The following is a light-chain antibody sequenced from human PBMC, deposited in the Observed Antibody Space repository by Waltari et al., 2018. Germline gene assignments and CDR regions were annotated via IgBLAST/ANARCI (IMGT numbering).Light chain of an antibody. V-gene: IGKV3-20*01. CDR2: GAS. Sequence: IVLTQSPGTLSLYAGERATTSCRASQSVSRSLAWYQQKPGQAPKLLIYGASTRATGIPDRFTGSGSGTDFSLTISSLQPEDFAIYFCQHYVRLPATFGQGTKVEIK. CDR3: QHYVRLPAT. CDR1: QSVSRS. J-gene: IGKJ1*01.